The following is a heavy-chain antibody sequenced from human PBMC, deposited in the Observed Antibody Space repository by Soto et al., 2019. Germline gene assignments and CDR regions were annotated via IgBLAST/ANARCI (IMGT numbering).Heavy chain of an antibody. D-gene: IGHD3-10*01. CDR2: IKSKTDGVTT. V-gene: IGHV3-15*01. CDR3: TTGGLWFGELPLGMDV. Sequence: GGSLRLSCAASGFTFSNARMSWVRQAPGKGLEWVGRIKSKTDGVTTDYAAPVKGRFTISRDDSKNTLYLQMNSLKTEDTAVYYCTTGGLWFGELPLGMDVWGQGTTVTFSS. J-gene: IGHJ6*02. CDR1: GFTFSNAR.